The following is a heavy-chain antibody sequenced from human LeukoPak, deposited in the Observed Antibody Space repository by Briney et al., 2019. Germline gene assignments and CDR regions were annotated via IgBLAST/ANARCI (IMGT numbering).Heavy chain of an antibody. V-gene: IGHV3-23*01. Sequence: GGSLRLLCAASGFTFSSYAMSWVDQAPGRGLEWVSAISVSGRSTYYADSVKGRFTISRDNSKNTLYLQMTSLRAEDTDVYYCPKEMGPDNPGGFGEAFDYWGQGTLVTVSS. CDR3: PKEMGPDNPGGFGEAFDY. J-gene: IGHJ4*02. CDR2: ISVSGRST. CDR1: GFTFSSYA. D-gene: IGHD3-10*01.